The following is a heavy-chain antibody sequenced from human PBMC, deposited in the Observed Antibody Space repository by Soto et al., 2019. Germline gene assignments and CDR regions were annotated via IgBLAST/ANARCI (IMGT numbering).Heavy chain of an antibody. D-gene: IGHD6-13*01. V-gene: IGHV3-30*18. Sequence: GGSLRLSCAASGFTFSSYGMHWVRQAPGKGLEWVAVISYDGSNKYYADSVKGRFTISRDNSKNTLYLQMNSLRAEDTAVYYCAKDRGLAAAGIFDYWGQGTLVTVSS. CDR3: AKDRGLAAAGIFDY. CDR1: GFTFSSYG. J-gene: IGHJ4*02. CDR2: ISYDGSNK.